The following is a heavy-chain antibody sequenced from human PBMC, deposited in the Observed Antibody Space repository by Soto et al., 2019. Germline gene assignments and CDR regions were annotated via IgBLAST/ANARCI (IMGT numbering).Heavy chain of an antibody. CDR1: GFIFNNAW. CDR3: AKEGDGDGNGGGYYYYYYYGMDV. V-gene: IGHV3-15*01. CDR2: IKKESDGGTS. J-gene: IGHJ6*02. D-gene: IGHD3-22*01. Sequence: AGSLRLSCATSGFIFNNAWMAWVRQAPGKGLEWVGRIKKESDGGTSDYAAPVKGRFTISRDDSRNTLYLQMNSLRAEDTAVYYCAKEGDGDGNGGGYYYYYYYGMDVWGQGTTVTVSS.